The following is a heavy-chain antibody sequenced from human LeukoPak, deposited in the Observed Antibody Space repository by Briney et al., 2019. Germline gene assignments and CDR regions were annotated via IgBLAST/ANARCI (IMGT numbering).Heavy chain of an antibody. J-gene: IGHJ4*02. V-gene: IGHV4-39*01. CDR1: GDSIGSSSDY. Sequence: PSETLPLTCTVSGDSIGSSSDYWGWVRQPPGKGLEWIGSFYYGGSTYYNPSLKSRVTISVDTSKNQFSLELSSVTASDTAIYYCTRLDYWGQGTLVTVSS. CDR3: TRLDY. CDR2: FYYGGST.